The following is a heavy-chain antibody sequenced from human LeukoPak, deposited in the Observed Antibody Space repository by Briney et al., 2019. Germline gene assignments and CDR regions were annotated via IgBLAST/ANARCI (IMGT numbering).Heavy chain of an antibody. V-gene: IGHV4-39*01. CDR1: GGSISSSTGHC. CDR2: IYYSGIT. J-gene: IGHJ4*02. Sequence: SETLSLTCTVSGGSISSSTGHCGVWSRQPPGKGLEWIGSIYYSGITYYNPSLKSQVTLSVDTSKNQFSLRLSSVTAADTAVYSCARSLGNPYYFDYWGQGALVTVSS. D-gene: IGHD7-27*01. CDR3: ARSLGNPYYFDY.